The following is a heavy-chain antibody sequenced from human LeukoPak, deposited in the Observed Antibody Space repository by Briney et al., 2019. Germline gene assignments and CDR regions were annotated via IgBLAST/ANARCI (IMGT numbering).Heavy chain of an antibody. V-gene: IGHV3-48*04. CDR1: SGYS. CDR3: AREGVGYGYFGYMDV. CDR2: ISSASSTI. Sequence: GGSLRLSCTASSGYSMNWVRQAPGKGREGVAYISSASSTIYYADSVEGRFTISRDNAQNSLNLQMNSLRAEDTAVYYCAREGVGYGYFGYMDVWGKGTTVTVSS. J-gene: IGHJ6*03. D-gene: IGHD5-18*01.